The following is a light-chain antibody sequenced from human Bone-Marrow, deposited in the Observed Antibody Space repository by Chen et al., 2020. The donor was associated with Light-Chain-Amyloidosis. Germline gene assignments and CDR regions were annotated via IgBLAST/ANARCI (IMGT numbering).Light chain of an antibody. CDR3: QQYNQWPKT. V-gene: IGKV3-15*01. CDR1: QSVSSN. CDR2: GAS. Sequence: EIVMTQSPAPLSVSPGERATLSCRASQSVSSNLAWYQQKPGQAPRLLIYGASTRATGIPARFSGSGSGTDFTLTISSIEAEDFAVYSCQQYNQWPKTFGRGTKVEI. J-gene: IGKJ1*01.